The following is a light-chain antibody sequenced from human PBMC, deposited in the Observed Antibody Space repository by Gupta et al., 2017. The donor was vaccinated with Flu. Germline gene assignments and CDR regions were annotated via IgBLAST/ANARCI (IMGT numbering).Light chain of an antibody. CDR3: SLYTSSSTV. Sequence: QSALTQPASVSGSPGQSITISCTGTSSDVGGYNYVSWYQQPPGKAPKLMIYEVSNRPSGVSNRFSGSKSGNTASLTISGLQAEDEADYYCSLYTSSSTVFGTGTKVTVL. V-gene: IGLV2-14*01. CDR1: SSDVGGYNY. CDR2: EVS. J-gene: IGLJ1*01.